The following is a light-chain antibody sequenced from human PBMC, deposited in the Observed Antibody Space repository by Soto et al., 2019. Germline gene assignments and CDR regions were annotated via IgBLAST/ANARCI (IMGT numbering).Light chain of an antibody. CDR1: QSISSY. J-gene: IGKJ3*01. CDR3: QQRSNWPPTYT. V-gene: IGKV1-39*01. CDR2: AAS. Sequence: DIQMTQSPSSLSASVGDRVTITCRASQSISSYLNWYQQKPGKAPKLLIYAASSLQSGVPSRFSGSGSGTDFTLTISSLEPEDFAVYYCQQRSNWPPTYTFGPGTKVDIK.